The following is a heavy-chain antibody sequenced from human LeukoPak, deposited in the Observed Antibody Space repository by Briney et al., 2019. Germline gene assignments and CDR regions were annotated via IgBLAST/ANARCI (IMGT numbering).Heavy chain of an antibody. J-gene: IGHJ4*02. CDR3: ARGALGAHPVDC. D-gene: IGHD1-26*01. Sequence: PSETLSLTCTVSGDSISSSFWNWIRQPPGQRLEWIGNIYYSGSTNYNPALKSRVTFSVDTTKNQVSLKLSSASASDTAGYFWARGALGAHPVDCWGQGTLVTVSP. CDR2: IYYSGST. V-gene: IGHV4-59*01. CDR1: GDSISSSF.